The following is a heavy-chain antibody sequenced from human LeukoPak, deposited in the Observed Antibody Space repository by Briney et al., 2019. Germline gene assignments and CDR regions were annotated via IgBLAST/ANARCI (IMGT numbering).Heavy chain of an antibody. J-gene: IGHJ4*02. V-gene: IGHV3-11*04. D-gene: IGHD1-20*01. CDR3: VRVSKDNFLPSFFDY. Sequence: GGSLRLSCAASGFTFSDYYLSWIRQAPGKGLEWISYISSRDSAVYYADSVRGRFTISRDNAQNSVYLQMNSLRAEDTAVYYCVRVSKDNFLPSFFDYWGKGILVTVSS. CDR2: ISSRDSAV. CDR1: GFTFSDYY.